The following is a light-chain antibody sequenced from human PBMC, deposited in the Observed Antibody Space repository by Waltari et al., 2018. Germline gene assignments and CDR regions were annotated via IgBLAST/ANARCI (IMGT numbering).Light chain of an antibody. V-gene: IGKV3-15*01. CDR1: QSVSSN. J-gene: IGKJ2*01. CDR3: QQYNNWPYT. Sequence: EIVMTQSPATLSVSPGERATLSCRASQSVSSNLAWYQQKPGQAPRRLIYGASTRSTGIPARFSGSGSGTEFTLTISSLQSEDFAVYYCQQYNNWPYTFGLGTNLEIK. CDR2: GAS.